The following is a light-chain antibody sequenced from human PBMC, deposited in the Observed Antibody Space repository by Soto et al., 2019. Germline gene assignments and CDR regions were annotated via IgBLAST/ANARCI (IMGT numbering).Light chain of an antibody. CDR3: SSFAGSYSPYV. V-gene: IGLV2-14*01. J-gene: IGLJ1*01. CDR1: SSDIGAYNY. CDR2: EVS. Sequence: SVLTQPASVSGSPGQSIAISCTGTSSDIGAYNYVSWYQQHPGKAPKLLLSEVSNRPSGVSDRFSGSKSGNTASLTISGLQAEDEADYFCSSFAGSYSPYVFGTGTKVTVL.